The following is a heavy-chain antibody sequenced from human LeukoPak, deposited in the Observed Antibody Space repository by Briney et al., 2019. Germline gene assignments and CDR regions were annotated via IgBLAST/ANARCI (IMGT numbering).Heavy chain of an antibody. Sequence: SETLSLTCTVSGGSISSSSYYWGWIRQPPGKGLEWIGSIYYSGSTYYNPSLKSRVTISVDTSKNQFSLKLSSVTAADTAVYYCACTWTNAFDIWGQGTMVTVSS. CDR1: GGSISSSSYY. V-gene: IGHV4-39*01. D-gene: IGHD3/OR15-3a*01. J-gene: IGHJ3*02. CDR3: ACTWTNAFDI. CDR2: IYYSGST.